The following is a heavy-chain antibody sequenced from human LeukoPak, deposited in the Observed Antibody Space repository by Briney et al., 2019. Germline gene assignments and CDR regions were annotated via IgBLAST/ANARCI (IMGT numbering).Heavy chain of an antibody. V-gene: IGHV3-30*18. Sequence: GRSLRLSCAASGFTFCSYGMHWVRQAPGKGLEWVAVISYDGSNKYYANSVKGRFTITRDNSTNTLYLQVNSLRAEDTAVYYCAKDSGLWFLYNWFDPWGQGTLVTVSS. CDR2: ISYDGSNK. D-gene: IGHD3-10*01. CDR1: GFTFCSYG. J-gene: IGHJ5*02. CDR3: AKDSGLWFLYNWFDP.